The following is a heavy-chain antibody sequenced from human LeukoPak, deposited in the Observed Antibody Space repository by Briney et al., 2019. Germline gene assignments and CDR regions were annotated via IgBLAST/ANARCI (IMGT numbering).Heavy chain of an antibody. Sequence: ASVKVSCKASGGTFSSYAISWVRQAPGQGLEWMGRINPNSGGANYAQKFQSRVTMTRDTSISTAYMELSRLRSDDTAVYYCARYSNSQSPFDFWGQGTLVIVSS. CDR3: ARYSNSQSPFDF. CDR1: GGTFSSYA. D-gene: IGHD4-11*01. CDR2: INPNSGGA. J-gene: IGHJ4*02. V-gene: IGHV1-2*06.